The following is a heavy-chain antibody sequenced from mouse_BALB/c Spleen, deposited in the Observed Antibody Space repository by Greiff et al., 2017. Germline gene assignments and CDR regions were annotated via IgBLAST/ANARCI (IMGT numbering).Heavy chain of an antibody. CDR2: INPSTGYT. Sequence: QVQLKQSGAELAKPGASVKMSCKASGYTFTSYWMHWVKQRPGQGLEWIGYINPSTGYTEYNQKFKDKATLTADKSSSTAYMQLSSLTSEDSAVYYCARDYGECAMDYWGQGTSVTVSS. V-gene: IGHV1-7*01. CDR1: GYTFTSYW. D-gene: IGHD2-4*01. J-gene: IGHJ4*01. CDR3: ARDYGECAMDY.